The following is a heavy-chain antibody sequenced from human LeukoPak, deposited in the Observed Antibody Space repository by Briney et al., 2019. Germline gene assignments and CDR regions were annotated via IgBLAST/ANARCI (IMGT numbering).Heavy chain of an antibody. V-gene: IGHV1-69*04. J-gene: IGHJ6*02. Sequence: SVKVSCKASGGTFSSYAISWVRQAPGQGLEWMGRIIPILGIANYAQKFQGRVTITADKSTSTAHMELSSLRSEDTAVYYCARGLGYCSSTSCYNVWGQGTTVTVSS. CDR3: ARGLGYCSSTSCYNV. CDR2: IIPILGIA. CDR1: GGTFSSYA. D-gene: IGHD2-2*02.